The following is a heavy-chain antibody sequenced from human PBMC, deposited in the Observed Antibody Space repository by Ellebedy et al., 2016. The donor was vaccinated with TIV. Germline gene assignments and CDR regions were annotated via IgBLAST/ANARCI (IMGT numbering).Heavy chain of an antibody. Sequence: AASVKVSCKTSGYTFTDYYIHWVRQAPGQGLEWMAWINPNSGGTNYAQKFQGRVTVTRDTSTSTAFLELSRLRSDDTAVYYYTRDLTNIVSWVYWGQGTLVTVSS. CDR2: INPNSGGT. V-gene: IGHV1-2*02. CDR3: TRDLTNIVSWVY. CDR1: GYTFTDYY. J-gene: IGHJ4*02. D-gene: IGHD5/OR15-5a*01.